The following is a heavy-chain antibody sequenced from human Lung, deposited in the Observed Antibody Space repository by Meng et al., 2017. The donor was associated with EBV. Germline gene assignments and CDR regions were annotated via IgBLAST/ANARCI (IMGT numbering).Heavy chain of an antibody. CDR3: ARVAWGVRGYYFDY. D-gene: IGHD3-10*01. J-gene: IGHJ4*02. CDR1: GGSISNTNG. CDR2: VYHSDDT. Sequence: QVTLKESGPGLVKPSGTLSLTGAVSGGSISNTNGWSWVRQPPGKGLEWIGEVYHSDDTNYSPSLKGRVTISVDTSKNQFSLDLTSVTAADTAVYYCARVAWGVRGYYFDYWGQGILVTVSS. V-gene: IGHV4-4*02.